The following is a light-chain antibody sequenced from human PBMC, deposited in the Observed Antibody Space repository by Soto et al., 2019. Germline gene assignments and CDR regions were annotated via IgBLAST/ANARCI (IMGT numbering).Light chain of an antibody. J-gene: IGKJ1*01. CDR2: LTS. CDR1: QAVNTR. Sequence: DIVLTQSPATLSAFPGDRVTLSCRASQAVNTRLAWYQHKPGQAPRLLIYLTSNRAAGVPSRFSAWGSETDCNLPISDVQTEDFAVYYCHQRQSCPRTFGQGTKVDI. V-gene: IGKV3-11*01. CDR3: HQRQSCPRT.